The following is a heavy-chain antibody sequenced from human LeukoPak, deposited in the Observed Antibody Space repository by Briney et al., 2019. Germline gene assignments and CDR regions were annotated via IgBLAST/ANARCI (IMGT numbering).Heavy chain of an antibody. D-gene: IGHD1-26*01. CDR1: GFTFSSYS. Sequence: GGSLRLSCVASGFTFSSYSMNWVRQAPGKGLEWISYITSSSNSIYYADSVKGRFTISRDNSKNTLYLQMNSLRAEDTAVYYCAKAWDPCDSWGQGTLVTVSS. CDR3: AKAWDPCDS. CDR2: ITSSSNSI. V-gene: IGHV3-48*01. J-gene: IGHJ4*02.